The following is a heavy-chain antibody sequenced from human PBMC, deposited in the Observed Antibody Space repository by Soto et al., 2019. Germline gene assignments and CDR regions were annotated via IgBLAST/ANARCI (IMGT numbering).Heavy chain of an antibody. Sequence: QVQLVQSGAEVKKPGASVKVSCKASGCTFTSYGISWVRQAPGHGLECMGWISAYNGNTNYAQKRQGRFTMTSDPSTSTAYMQLRSLRSDDTAVYYSARDAPPEDYWGQGPLVTVSS. CDR1: GCTFTSYG. J-gene: IGHJ4*02. V-gene: IGHV1-18*01. CDR3: ARDAPPEDY. CDR2: ISAYNGNT.